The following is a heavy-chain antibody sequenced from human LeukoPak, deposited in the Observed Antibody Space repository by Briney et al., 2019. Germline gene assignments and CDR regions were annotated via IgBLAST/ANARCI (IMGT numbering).Heavy chain of an antibody. CDR3: ARLVVTAIPYYGMDV. V-gene: IGHV5-10-1*01. D-gene: IGHD2-21*02. CDR2: IDPSDSYT. J-gene: IGHJ6*02. Sequence: GESLKISCKGSGYSFTNYWISWVRQMPGKGLEWMGRIDPSDSYTNYSPSFQGHVTISADKSISTAYLQWSSLMASDTAMYYCARLVVTAIPYYGMDVWGQGTTVTVSS. CDR1: GYSFTNYW.